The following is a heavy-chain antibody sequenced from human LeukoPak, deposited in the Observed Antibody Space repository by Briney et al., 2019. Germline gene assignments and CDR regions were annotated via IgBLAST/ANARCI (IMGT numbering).Heavy chain of an antibody. CDR3: ARESGPPAAGTAFDY. CDR1: GFTFSSYW. V-gene: IGHV3-11*01. CDR2: ISSSGSTI. J-gene: IGHJ4*02. D-gene: IGHD6-13*01. Sequence: GGSLRLSCAASGFTFSSYWMSWIRQAPGKGLEWVSYISSSGSTIYYADSVKGRFTISRDNAKNSLYLQMNSLRAEDTAVYYCARESGPPAAGTAFDYWGQGTLVTVSS.